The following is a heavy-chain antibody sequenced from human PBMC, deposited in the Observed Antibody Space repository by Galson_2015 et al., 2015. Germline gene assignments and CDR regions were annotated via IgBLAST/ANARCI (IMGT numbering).Heavy chain of an antibody. V-gene: IGHV3-74*01. CDR1: GFTFSSYW. D-gene: IGHD1-26*01. CDR3: TKGASVSFTYLDS. Sequence: SLRLSCAASGFTFSSYWMHWVRQAPGKGLVWVSRTNSDGSSTSYADSVKGRFTISRDNAKNTLFLQMNSLGGEDTAVYYCTKGASVSFTYLDSWRQGTLVPVSS. CDR2: TNSDGSST. J-gene: IGHJ4*02.